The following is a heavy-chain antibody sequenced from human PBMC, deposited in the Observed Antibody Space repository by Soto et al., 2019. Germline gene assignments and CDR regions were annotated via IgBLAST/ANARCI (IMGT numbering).Heavy chain of an antibody. CDR1: GFSLSTTAEG. J-gene: IGHJ4*02. CDR3: AHGSCSSADCYPNPYLDY. Sequence: KESGPTLVKPTQTLTLTCTFSGFSLSTTAEGVGWIRQPPGKALEWLALIYWDDDERYSPSLKSRLTITKDTSKNQVVLTMTNVDPVDTATYYCAHGSCSSADCYPNPYLDYWGQGILVTVSS. V-gene: IGHV2-5*02. D-gene: IGHD2-2*01. CDR2: IYWDDDE.